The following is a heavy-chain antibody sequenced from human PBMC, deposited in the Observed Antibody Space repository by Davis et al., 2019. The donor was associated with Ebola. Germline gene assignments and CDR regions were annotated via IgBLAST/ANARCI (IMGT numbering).Heavy chain of an antibody. J-gene: IGHJ4*02. CDR2: ISGSSTYI. D-gene: IGHD2-15*01. CDR1: AFTFSRDM. V-gene: IGHV3-21*01. Sequence: GGSLRLSWEVSAFTFSRDMINWVRQSPGTGVEWVTSISGSSTYIYYADSVKSRFTIYRDNAENSLYLQMNILRVEDTAVYYCARRSEGSAWLIDYCGQGALITVSS. CDR3: ARRSEGSAWLIDY.